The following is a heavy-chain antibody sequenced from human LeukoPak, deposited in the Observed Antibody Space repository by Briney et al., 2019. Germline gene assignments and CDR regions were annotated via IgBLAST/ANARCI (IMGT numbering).Heavy chain of an antibody. CDR1: GFTFSSYS. CDR2: ITSSSSYI. CDR3: AADFWSGSMDV. D-gene: IGHD3-3*01. Sequence: GGSLRLSCAASGFTFSSYSMNWVRQAPGKGLEWVSSITSSSSYIYYADSVKGRFTISRDNAKNPLYLQMNSLRAEDTAVFYCAADFWSGSMDVWGKGTTVTVSS. V-gene: IGHV3-21*01. J-gene: IGHJ6*03.